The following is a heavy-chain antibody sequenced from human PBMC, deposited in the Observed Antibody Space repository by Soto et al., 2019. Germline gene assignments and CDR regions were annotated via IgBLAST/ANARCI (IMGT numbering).Heavy chain of an antibody. CDR2: IYYSGST. J-gene: IGHJ5*02. D-gene: IGHD3-3*01. CDR3: ARGRPGAYYDFWSGYPNWFDP. CDR1: GGSISSSSYY. Sequence: SETLSLTCTVSGGSISSSSYYWGWIRQPPGKGLEWIGYIYYSGSTYYNPSLKSRVTISVDTSKNQFSLKLSSVTAADTAVYYCARGRPGAYYDFWSGYPNWFDPWGQGTLVTVSS. V-gene: IGHV4-30-4*08.